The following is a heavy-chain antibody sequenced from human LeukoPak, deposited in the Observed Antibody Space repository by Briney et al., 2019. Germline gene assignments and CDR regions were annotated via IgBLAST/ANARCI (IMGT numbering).Heavy chain of an antibody. V-gene: IGHV4-34*01. D-gene: IGHD3-10*01. CDR1: GGSFSGYY. CDR3: ARVARGITMVRRRDWFDP. J-gene: IGHJ5*02. Sequence: TSETLSLTCAVYGGSFSGYYWSWIRQPPGKGLEWIGEINHSGSTNYNPSLKSRVTISVDTSKNQFSLKLSSVTAADTAVYYCARVARGITMVRRRDWFDPWGQGTLVTVSS. CDR2: INHSGST.